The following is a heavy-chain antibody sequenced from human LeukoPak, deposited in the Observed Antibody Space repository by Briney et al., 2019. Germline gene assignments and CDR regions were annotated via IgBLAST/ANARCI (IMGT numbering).Heavy chain of an antibody. CDR3: AKASRQAAVASPLDY. CDR2: IGGVGDQT. V-gene: IGHV3-23*01. CDR1: GFTFTPYA. J-gene: IGHJ4*02. D-gene: IGHD6-19*01. Sequence: PGGSLRLSCAASGFTFTPYAMSWVRQAPGKGLEWVAGIGGVGDQTYYADSVKGRFTISRDNSMDTLFLQMNSLEAADSDVCYCAKASRQAAVASPLDYWGQGTLVTVSS.